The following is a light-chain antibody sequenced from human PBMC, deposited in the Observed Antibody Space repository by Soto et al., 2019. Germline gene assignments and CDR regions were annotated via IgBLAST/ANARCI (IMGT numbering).Light chain of an antibody. CDR3: QQYGSSPWT. V-gene: IGKV3-20*01. CDR2: GAS. J-gene: IGKJ1*01. CDR1: QGVSGSY. Sequence: EIVLTQSPGTLSLSPGERATLSCRASQGVSGSYLAWYQQKPGQAPRPLIYGASSRAIGIPDRFSGSGSGTDFTLTISRLEPEDFAVYYCQQYGSSPWTFGQGTKVDIK.